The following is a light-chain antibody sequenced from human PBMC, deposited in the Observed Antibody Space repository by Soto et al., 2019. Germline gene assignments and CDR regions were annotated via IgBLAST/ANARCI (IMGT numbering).Light chain of an antibody. J-gene: IGKJ5*01. CDR1: QSVSRY. Sequence: EIVLTQSPVTLSLSPGERATLSCRASQSVSRYLGWYQQKPGQAPRLLISDASNRATGIPARFTGSGSGTDFTLTISRLEPEDFAVYYCQQRNIWPPVTFGHGTRLEIK. CDR2: DAS. CDR3: QQRNIWPPVT. V-gene: IGKV3-11*01.